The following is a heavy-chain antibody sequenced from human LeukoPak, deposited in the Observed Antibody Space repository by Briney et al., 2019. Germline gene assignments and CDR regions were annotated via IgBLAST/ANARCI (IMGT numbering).Heavy chain of an antibody. CDR3: AREQSSGWYDFDI. CDR2: IIPIFGTA. CDR1: GGTFSSYA. Sequence: GASVKVSCKASGGTFSSYAISWVRQAPGQGLEWMGGIIPIFGTANYAQKFQGRVTITTDESTSTAYTELSSLRSEDTAVYYCAREQSSGWYDFDIWGQGTMVTVSS. V-gene: IGHV1-69*05. D-gene: IGHD6-19*01. J-gene: IGHJ3*02.